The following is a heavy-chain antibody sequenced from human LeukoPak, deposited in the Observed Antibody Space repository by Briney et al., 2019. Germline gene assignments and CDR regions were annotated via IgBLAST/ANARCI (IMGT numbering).Heavy chain of an antibody. D-gene: IGHD3-10*01. J-gene: IGHJ4*02. V-gene: IGHV4-59*13. CDR3: ARGNYGSGSYYVVDFDY. Sequence: SETLSLTCSVSNDSIRNYYWSWIRQPPGKALEWIRYIYHTGNTNYNPSLKSRLTMSIDTSKNQFSLNLNSVTAADTPVYYCARGNYGSGSYYVVDFDYWGQGTLVTVSS. CDR1: NDSIRNYY. CDR2: IYHTGNT.